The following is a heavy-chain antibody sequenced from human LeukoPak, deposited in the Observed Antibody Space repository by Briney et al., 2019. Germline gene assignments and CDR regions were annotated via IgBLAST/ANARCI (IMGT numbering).Heavy chain of an antibody. CDR1: EYSFTTYW. CDR3: ARPDGYNSFDY. D-gene: IGHD5-24*01. CDR2: IYPGDSES. J-gene: IGHJ4*02. Sequence: GESLKISFKGSEYSFTTYWIGWVRQMPGKGLEWMGIIYPGDSESRYSPSFQGQVTISADKSISTAYLQWSSLKASDTAMYYCARPDGYNSFDYWGQGTLVTVSS. V-gene: IGHV5-51*01.